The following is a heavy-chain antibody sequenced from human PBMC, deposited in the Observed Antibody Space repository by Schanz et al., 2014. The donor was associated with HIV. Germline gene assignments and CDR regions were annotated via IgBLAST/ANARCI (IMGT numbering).Heavy chain of an antibody. CDR3: ARVLTLYNTSPLCY. CDR1: GFTFSSYG. J-gene: IGHJ4*02. D-gene: IGHD1-20*01. Sequence: VQLLESGGGVVQPGRSLRLSCATSGFTFSSYGMHWVRQAPGKGLEWVAVIWFDGSNQYYIDSVKGRFTISRDNSKNTLYLHMNSLRAEDTAVYYCARVLTLYNTSPLCYWGQGTLVTVSS. CDR2: IWFDGSNQ. V-gene: IGHV3-33*01.